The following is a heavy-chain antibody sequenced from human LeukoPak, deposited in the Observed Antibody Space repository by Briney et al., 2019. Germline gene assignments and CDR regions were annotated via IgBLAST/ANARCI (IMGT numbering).Heavy chain of an antibody. J-gene: IGHJ4*02. CDR3: ARDRSLYYFDY. V-gene: IGHV3-30*04. CDR1: GFTFSSYA. Sequence: GGSLRLSCAASGFTFSSYAMHWVRQAPGKGLEWVAVISYDGSNKYYADSVKGRFTISRDNSKNTLYLQMNSLRAKDTAVYYCARDRSLYYFDYWGQGTLVTVSS. CDR2: ISYDGSNK.